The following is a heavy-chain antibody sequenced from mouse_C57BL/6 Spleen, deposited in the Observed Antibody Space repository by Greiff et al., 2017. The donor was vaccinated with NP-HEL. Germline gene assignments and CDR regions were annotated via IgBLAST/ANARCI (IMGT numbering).Heavy chain of an antibody. Sequence: EVKLLESGGGLVKPRGSLKLSCAASGFTFSDYGMHWVRQAPEKGLEWVAYISSGSSTIYYADTVKGRFTISRDNAKNTLFLQMTSLRSEDTAMYYCARPNWDWFAYWGQGTLVTVSA. D-gene: IGHD4-1*01. CDR2: ISSGSSTI. CDR3: ARPNWDWFAY. J-gene: IGHJ3*01. V-gene: IGHV5-17*01. CDR1: GFTFSDYG.